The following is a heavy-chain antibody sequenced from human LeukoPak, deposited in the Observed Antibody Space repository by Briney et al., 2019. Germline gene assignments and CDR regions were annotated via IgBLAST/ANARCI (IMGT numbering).Heavy chain of an antibody. CDR1: GFTFSSYG. Sequence: GGSLRLSCAAAGFTFSSYGMHWVRQAPGKGLEWVALISKGGNNKYYAGSVKGRITISRDNSKNTLYLQMNSLRVEDTAVYYCAKDPESGYHYFDYWGQGTLVTVS. J-gene: IGHJ4*02. CDR3: AKDPESGYHYFDY. V-gene: IGHV3-30*18. CDR2: ISKGGNNK. D-gene: IGHD3-3*01.